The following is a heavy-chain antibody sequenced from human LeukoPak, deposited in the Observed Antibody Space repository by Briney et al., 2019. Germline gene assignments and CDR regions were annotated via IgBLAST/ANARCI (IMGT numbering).Heavy chain of an antibody. J-gene: IGHJ6*02. CDR3: ARVPTIFGVDYYYYGKDV. CDR2: IYSGGST. V-gene: IGHV3-66*01. D-gene: IGHD3-3*01. Sequence: GGSLRLSCAASGFTVSSNYMSWVRQAPGKGLEWVSVIYSGGSTYYADSVKGRFTISRDNSKNTLYLQMNSLRAEDTAVYYCARVPTIFGVDYYYYGKDVWGQGTTVTVSS. CDR1: GFTVSSNY.